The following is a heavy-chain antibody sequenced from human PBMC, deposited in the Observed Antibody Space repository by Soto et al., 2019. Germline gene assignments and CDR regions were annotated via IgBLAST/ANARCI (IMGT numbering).Heavy chain of an antibody. D-gene: IGHD6-13*01. CDR2: ISSSSSTI. CDR3: ASARSSWNGARRFDY. CDR1: GFTFSSYS. Sequence: EVQLVESGGGLVQPGGSLRLSCAASGFTFSSYSMNWVRQAPGKGLEWVSYISSSSSTIYYADSVKGRFTISRDKAKNSLYVQRYGLRADETAVYYCASARSSWNGARRFDYWGQGTLVIVAS. J-gene: IGHJ4*02. V-gene: IGHV3-48*01.